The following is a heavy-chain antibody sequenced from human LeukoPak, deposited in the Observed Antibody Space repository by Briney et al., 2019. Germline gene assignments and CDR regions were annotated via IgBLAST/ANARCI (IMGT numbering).Heavy chain of an antibody. D-gene: IGHD5-12*01. Sequence: SETLSLTCTVSGGSISSYYWSWIRQPPGKGLEWIGYIYYSGSTNYNPSLKGRVTISVDTSKNQFSLKLSSVTAADTAVYYCAREDPSPHSGYVLWGQGTLVTVSS. J-gene: IGHJ4*02. CDR3: AREDPSPHSGYVL. CDR2: IYYSGST. V-gene: IGHV4-59*12. CDR1: GGSISSYY.